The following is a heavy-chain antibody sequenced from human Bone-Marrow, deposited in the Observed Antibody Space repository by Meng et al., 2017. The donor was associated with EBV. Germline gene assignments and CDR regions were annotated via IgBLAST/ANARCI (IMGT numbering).Heavy chain of an antibody. D-gene: IGHD1-26*01. CDR2: INHSGNA. CDR3: ARGVWDH. J-gene: IGHJ4*02. CDR1: GGSLSDSY. Sequence: GGGLLEPSDTLFLKCAVCGGSLSDSYWNWIRQSPGKGLEWIGEINHSGNADYNPSLKSRVTISVDTSKNHFSLKLSSVTAADTAVYYCARGVWDHWGQGILVTVSS. V-gene: IGHV4-34*01.